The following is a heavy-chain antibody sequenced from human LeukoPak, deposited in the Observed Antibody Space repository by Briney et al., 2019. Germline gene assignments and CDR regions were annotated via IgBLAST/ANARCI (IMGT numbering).Heavy chain of an antibody. CDR1: GFSLSTSGVG. D-gene: IGHD3-22*01. CDR3: AHITMMVVRFDY. V-gene: IGHV2-5*02. Sequence: ESGPTLVKPTQTLTLTCTFSGFSLSTSGVGVGWIRQPPGKALEWLALIYWDDDKRYSPSLKSRVTITKDTSKNQVVLTMTYMDPVDTATYYCAHITMMVVRFDYWGQGTLVTVSS. J-gene: IGHJ4*02. CDR2: IYWDDDK.